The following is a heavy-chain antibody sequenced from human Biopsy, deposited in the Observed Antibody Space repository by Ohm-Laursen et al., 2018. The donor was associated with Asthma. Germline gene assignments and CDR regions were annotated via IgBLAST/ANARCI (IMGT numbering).Heavy chain of an antibody. CDR1: GFTVSRDH. D-gene: IGHD2-21*02. CDR2: IYSGGTS. V-gene: IGHV3-53*01. Sequence: SLRLSCSASGFTVSRDHMFWVRQAPGKGLEWVSVIYSGGTSHTADSVRGRFTISRDFSKNTLHLQMHSLRVEDTAVYYCARGWNCGGDCYSLDSWGQGTLVTVSS. CDR3: ARGWNCGGDCYSLDS. J-gene: IGHJ4*02.